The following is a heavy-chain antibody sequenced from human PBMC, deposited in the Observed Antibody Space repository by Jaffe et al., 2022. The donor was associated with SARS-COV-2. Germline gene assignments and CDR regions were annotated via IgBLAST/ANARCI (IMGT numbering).Heavy chain of an antibody. D-gene: IGHD4-17*01. CDR2: ISAYNGNT. CDR1: GYTFTSYG. J-gene: IGHJ4*02. Sequence: QVQLVQSGAEVKKPGASVKVSCKASGYTFTSYGISWVRQAPGQGLEWMGWISAYNGNTNYAQKLQGRVTMTTDTSTSTAYMELRSLRSDDTAVYYCARDQPEILTVTTTPFDYWGQGTLVTVSS. CDR3: ARDQPEILTVTTTPFDY. V-gene: IGHV1-18*01.